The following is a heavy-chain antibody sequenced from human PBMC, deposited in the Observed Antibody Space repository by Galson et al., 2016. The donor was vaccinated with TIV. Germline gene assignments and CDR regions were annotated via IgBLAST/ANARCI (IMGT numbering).Heavy chain of an antibody. J-gene: IGHJ4*02. D-gene: IGHD3-22*01. CDR2: IDWDDDK. Sequence: PALVKPTQTLTLTCTFSGFSLNTDGMCVNWIRQPPGKALEWLARIDWDDDKSYTSSLKTRLNIPKDTSKNQVVLTMTNMDPVDTATYYCARISGYYDSSGHYVPRSFDYWGQGTLVTVSS. CDR1: GFSLNTDGMC. CDR3: ARISGYYDSSGHYVPRSFDY. V-gene: IGHV2-70*11.